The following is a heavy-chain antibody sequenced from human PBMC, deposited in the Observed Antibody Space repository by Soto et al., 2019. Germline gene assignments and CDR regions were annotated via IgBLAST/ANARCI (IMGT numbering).Heavy chain of an antibody. CDR1: GFTFSTYR. J-gene: IGHJ4*02. Sequence: EVQLVESGGGLVQPGGSLRLSCAASGFTFSTYRVNWVRQAPGKGLEWVAYIGDSGSRKYDADSVKGRFSISRDNAKNSGYLQMNSLRDDDSAVYYCARDSAMFASPVDYWGQGVLVTVSS. CDR3: ARDSAMFASPVDY. V-gene: IGHV3-48*02. D-gene: IGHD3-10*02. CDR2: IGDSGSRK.